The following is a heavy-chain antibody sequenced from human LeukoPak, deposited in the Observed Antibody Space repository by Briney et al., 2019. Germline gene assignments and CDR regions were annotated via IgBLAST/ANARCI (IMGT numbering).Heavy chain of an antibody. CDR2: IYHSGST. CDR1: GGSISSSNW. J-gene: IGHJ4*02. V-gene: IGHV4-4*02. D-gene: IGHD3-10*02. CDR3: ASWSYYVSRY. Sequence: SGTLSLTCAVSGGSISSSNWWSWVRQPPGKGLERIGEIYHSGSTKYNPSLKSRVTISADKSKNQFSLKLSSVTAADTAVYYCASWSYYVSRYWGQGTLVTVSS.